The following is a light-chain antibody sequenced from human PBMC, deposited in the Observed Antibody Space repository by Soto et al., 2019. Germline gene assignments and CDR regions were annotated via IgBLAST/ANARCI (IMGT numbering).Light chain of an antibody. CDR2: LAS. CDR1: QSISKS. CDR3: QSADA. J-gene: IGKJ2*01. Sequence: IPLTQSPSSLSASVGDRVTITCRTSQSISKSLNWYQQKVGKAPKLLIHLASTLQSGVPSRFSGSGFGTDFSLSITSLQPEDFATYYCQSADAFGQGTKLEIK. V-gene: IGKV1-39*01.